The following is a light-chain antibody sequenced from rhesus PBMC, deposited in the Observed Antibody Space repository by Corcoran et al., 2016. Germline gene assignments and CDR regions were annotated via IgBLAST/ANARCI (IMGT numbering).Light chain of an antibody. CDR2: DAS. CDR3: QQYSDWPALT. Sequence: EIVMTQSPATLSLSPGERATLSCRASQSVSSNLAWYQPKPGHAPRLLIYDASNRPTCIPERFSGSGAVTDFTLTISSLEPEDVGVYYCQQYSDWPALTFGGGTKVEIK. CDR1: QSVSSN. J-gene: IGKJ4*01. V-gene: IGKV3-35*01.